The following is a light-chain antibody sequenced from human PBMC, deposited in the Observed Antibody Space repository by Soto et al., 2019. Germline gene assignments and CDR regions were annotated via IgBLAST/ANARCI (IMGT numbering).Light chain of an antibody. CDR3: HQYNRLPPLFS. CDR1: QSVSNN. J-gene: IGKJ2*01. V-gene: IGKV3-15*01. CDR2: GDS. Sequence: EVVLTQSPVTLFMSPGERATLSCRASQSVSNNLAWYQQKPGQAPRLLIYGDSTRATGVPARFRGSGSGTGFTFTVAGLQSEDIAIYYGHQYNRLPPLFSFCQGTRLEIK.